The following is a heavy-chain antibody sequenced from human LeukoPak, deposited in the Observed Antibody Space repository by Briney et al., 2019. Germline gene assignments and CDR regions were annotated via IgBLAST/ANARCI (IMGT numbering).Heavy chain of an antibody. Sequence: GASVKVSCKASGYTFTGYYMHWVRQAPGQGLEWMGWINPNSGGTNYAQKFQGRVTMTRDTSISTAYMELSRLRSDDTAVYYCARGHLLLWFGESYDNWFDPWGQGTLVTVSS. CDR1: GYTFTGYY. V-gene: IGHV1-2*02. J-gene: IGHJ5*02. D-gene: IGHD3-10*01. CDR3: ARGHLLLWFGESYDNWFDP. CDR2: INPNSGGT.